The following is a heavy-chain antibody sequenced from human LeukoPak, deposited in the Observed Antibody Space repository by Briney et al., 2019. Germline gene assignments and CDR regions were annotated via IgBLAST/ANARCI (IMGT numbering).Heavy chain of an antibody. D-gene: IGHD3-22*01. V-gene: IGHV3-43*02. Sequence: GGSLRLSCAASGFTFDDYAMHWVRQGPGEGLGWVLLISGDGGGTYYADSVKGRFTISRDNSKTSLYLQMNSLRTEDTALYYCAKDSGYYYDSSGYYNYYYYYGMDVWGQGTTVTVSS. CDR3: AKDSGYYYDSSGYYNYYYYYGMDV. CDR2: ISGDGGGT. J-gene: IGHJ6*02. CDR1: GFTFDDYA.